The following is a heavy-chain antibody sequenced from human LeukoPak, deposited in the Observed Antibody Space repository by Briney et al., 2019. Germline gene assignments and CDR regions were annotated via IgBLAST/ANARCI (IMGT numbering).Heavy chain of an antibody. D-gene: IGHD5-18*01. V-gene: IGHV3-30-3*01. CDR3: ARDQQRGYSYGYFDY. CDR1: GFPFSSYA. CDR2: VSNDGGNK. Sequence: GGSLRLSCAASGFPFSSYAMHWVRQAPGKGLEWVALVSNDGGNKYHADSVKGRFTISRDNSKNTLYLQMNSLRAEDTAVYYCARDQQRGYSYGYFDYWGQGTLVTVSS. J-gene: IGHJ4*02.